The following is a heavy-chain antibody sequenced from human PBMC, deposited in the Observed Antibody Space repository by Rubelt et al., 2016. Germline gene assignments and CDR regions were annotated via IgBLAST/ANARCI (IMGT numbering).Heavy chain of an antibody. D-gene: IGHD1-20*01. J-gene: IGHJ6*02. CDR1: GFSLSNARMG. Sequence: QVTLKESGPVLVEPTETLTLTCTVSGFSLSNARMGVSWIRQPPGKALEWLAHIFSSDEKSYSTSLKSRLTISKDTSKSQVVLTMTNMDPVDTATYYCARYNGNEGGLDGMDVWGQGTTVTVSS. CDR3: ARYNGNEGGLDGMDV. V-gene: IGHV2-26*01. CDR2: IFSSDEK.